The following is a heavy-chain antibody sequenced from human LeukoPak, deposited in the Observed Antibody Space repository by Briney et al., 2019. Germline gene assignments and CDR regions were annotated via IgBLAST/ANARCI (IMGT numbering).Heavy chain of an antibody. CDR3: ARRLEYSGSKGVFDY. Sequence: GGSLRLSCAASGFTVTTNYMSWVRQAPGKGLEWVSIIYSGGYTDYADSVKGRFTISRDNSKNTLDLQMNSLRAEDTAVYYCARRLEYSGSKGVFDYWGQGTLVTVSS. CDR2: IYSGGYT. J-gene: IGHJ4*02. V-gene: IGHV3-66*01. CDR1: GFTVTTNY. D-gene: IGHD1-26*01.